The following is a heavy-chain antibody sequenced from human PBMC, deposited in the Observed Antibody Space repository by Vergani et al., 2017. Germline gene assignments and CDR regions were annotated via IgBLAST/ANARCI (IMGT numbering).Heavy chain of an antibody. Sequence: EVQLVVSGGGLVQPGRSLRLSCAASGFTFDDYAMHWVRQAPGKGLEWVSGISWNSGSIGYADSVKGRFTISRDNAKNSLYLQMNSLRAEDTALYYCAKGSVAAAGLFDYWGQGTLVTVSS. J-gene: IGHJ4*02. CDR1: GFTFDDYA. CDR3: AKGSVAAAGLFDY. D-gene: IGHD6-13*01. CDR2: ISWNSGSI. V-gene: IGHV3-9*01.